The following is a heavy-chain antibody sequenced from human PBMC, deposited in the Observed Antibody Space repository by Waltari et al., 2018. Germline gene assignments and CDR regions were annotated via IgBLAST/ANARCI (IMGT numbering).Heavy chain of an antibody. Sequence: QEQLVECGGGVVQPGRSLRLSCAASGFTFSSHGMHWVRPTASKGLEWVAVISYEGSTKFYADSVKGRFTISRDNSKNTLYLQMNSLRAEDTAFYYCAKEWELQWSYWYFDLWGRGTLVTVSS. CDR1: GFTFSSHG. CDR3: AKEWELQWSYWYFDL. CDR2: ISYEGSTK. V-gene: IGHV3-30*18. J-gene: IGHJ2*01. D-gene: IGHD1-26*01.